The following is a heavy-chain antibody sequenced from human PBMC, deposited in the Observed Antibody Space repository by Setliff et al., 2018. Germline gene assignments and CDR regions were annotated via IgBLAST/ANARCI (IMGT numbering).Heavy chain of an antibody. D-gene: IGHD2-2*01. CDR1: GDTSTTYA. Sequence: ASVKVSCKASGDTSTTYAIHWVRQAPGQGLEWMGWINAGNGNIRYSQNFQGRVTMTRDTSISTAYMELSSLRSEDTAVYYCARDGFEIVVVPAAIYYYYYMDVWGKGTTVTVSS. CDR2: INAGNGNI. CDR3: ARDGFEIVVVPAAIYYYYYMDV. V-gene: IGHV1-3*01. J-gene: IGHJ6*03.